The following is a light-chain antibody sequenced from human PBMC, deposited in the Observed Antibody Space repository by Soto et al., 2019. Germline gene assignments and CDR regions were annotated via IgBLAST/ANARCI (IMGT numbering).Light chain of an antibody. J-gene: IGKJ2*01. CDR1: QGIRND. Sequence: AIQMTQSPSSLSAFVGDRVTITCRASQGIRNDLVWYQQRPGKAPKILIYSAPSLQSGVPSRFSGRGSDTDFTLTINSLQPEDFATYYCLQDYSYPYTFGQGTKLEIK. V-gene: IGKV1-6*01. CDR2: SAP. CDR3: LQDYSYPYT.